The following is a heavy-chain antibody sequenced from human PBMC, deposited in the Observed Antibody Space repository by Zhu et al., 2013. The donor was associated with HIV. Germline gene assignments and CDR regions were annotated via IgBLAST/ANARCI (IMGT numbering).Heavy chain of an antibody. V-gene: IGHV1-2*04. Sequence: QVQLVQSGAEVKKPGASVKVSCKASGYTFTSYGISWVRQAPGQGLEWMGWINPTSGGTNYAQKFQGWVTMTRDTSISTAYMELSRLRSDDTAVYYCARGGAAVAKDAFDIWGQGTMVTVSS. J-gene: IGHJ3*02. CDR1: GYTFTSYG. D-gene: IGHD6-19*01. CDR3: ARGGAAVAKDAFDI. CDR2: INPTSGGT.